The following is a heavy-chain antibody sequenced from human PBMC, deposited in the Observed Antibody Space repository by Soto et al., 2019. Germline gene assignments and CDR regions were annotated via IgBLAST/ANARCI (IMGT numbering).Heavy chain of an antibody. J-gene: IGHJ6*02. Sequence: QAQLVQSGAEVKKPGSSVKVSCKASGGPYNSFAISWVRQAPGQGLEWIGGIIPVFGTATYAQKFKGSVTITAEESTSTAYLELSSLTSEDTAVYYCARFLGGAGSYYDGQNYNYYNGMDVWGQGPTVTVSS. CDR2: IIPVFGTA. CDR3: ARFLGGAGSYYDGQNYNYYNGMDV. CDR1: GGPYNSFA. V-gene: IGHV1-69*01. D-gene: IGHD3-10*01.